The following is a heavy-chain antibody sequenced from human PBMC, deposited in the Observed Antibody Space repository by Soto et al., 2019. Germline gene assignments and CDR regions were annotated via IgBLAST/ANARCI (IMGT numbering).Heavy chain of an antibody. Sequence: SETLSLTCTVSGGSISSSSYYWGWIRQPPGKGLEWIGYIYYSGSTNYNPSLKSRVTISVDTSKNQFSLKLSSVTAADTAVYYCARRIAVAGLTFDYWGQGTLVTVSS. V-gene: IGHV4-61*05. J-gene: IGHJ4*02. CDR2: IYYSGST. CDR1: GGSISSSSYY. CDR3: ARRIAVAGLTFDY. D-gene: IGHD6-19*01.